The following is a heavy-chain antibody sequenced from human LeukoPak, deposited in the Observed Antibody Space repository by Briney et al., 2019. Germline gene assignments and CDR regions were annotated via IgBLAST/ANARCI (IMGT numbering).Heavy chain of an antibody. D-gene: IGHD4-23*01. J-gene: IGHJ4*02. V-gene: IGHV4-38-2*01. CDR3: ARHVLRGNSFHYFDY. CDR1: GYSISSGYY. Sequence: SETLSLTXAVSGYSISSGYYWGWIRQPPGEGLEWIGSIYHSGSTYYNPSLKSRVTISVDTSKNQFSLKLSSVTAADTAVYYCARHVLRGNSFHYFDYWGQGTLVTVSS. CDR2: IYHSGST.